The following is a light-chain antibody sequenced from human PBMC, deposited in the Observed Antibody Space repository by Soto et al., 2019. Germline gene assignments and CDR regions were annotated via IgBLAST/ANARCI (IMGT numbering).Light chain of an antibody. J-gene: IGKJ2*01. CDR2: DAS. V-gene: IGKV3-15*01. CDR3: QQYHNWYT. Sequence: IPITQSPATLSVSPGARATLSCRASQSLDSHLAWYQQKPGQAPRLLIYDASARATGVPARFSGSGSEAEFTLTISSLQSEDFAVYYCQQYHNWYTFGQGTKLEIK. CDR1: QSLDSH.